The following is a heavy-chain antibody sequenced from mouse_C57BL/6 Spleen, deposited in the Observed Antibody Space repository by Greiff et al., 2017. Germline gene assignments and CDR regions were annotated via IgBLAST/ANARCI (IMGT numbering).Heavy chain of an antibody. J-gene: IGHJ2*01. V-gene: IGHV5-17*01. CDR1: GFTFSDYG. Sequence: EVKLMESGGGLVKPGGSLKLSCAASGFTFSDYGMHWVRQAPEKGLEWVAYISSGSSTIYYADTVKGRFTISRDNAKNTLFLQMTSLRSEDTAMYYCAGDYDDGGYFDYWGQGTTLTVSS. D-gene: IGHD2-4*01. CDR2: ISSGSSTI. CDR3: AGDYDDGGYFDY.